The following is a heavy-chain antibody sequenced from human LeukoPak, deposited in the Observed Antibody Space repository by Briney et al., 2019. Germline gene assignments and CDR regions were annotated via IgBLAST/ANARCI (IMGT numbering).Heavy chain of an antibody. J-gene: IGHJ4*02. D-gene: IGHD3-3*01. CDR1: GGSISSSSYY. CDR3: ARQSNDFWSGYYKYYFDY. Sequence: SETLSLTCTVSGGSISSSSYYWGWIRQPPGKGLEWIGSIYYSRSTYYNPSLKSRVTISVDTSKNQFSLKLSSVTAADTAAYYCARQSNDFWSGYYKYYFDYWGQGTLVTVSS. V-gene: IGHV4-39*01. CDR2: IYYSRST.